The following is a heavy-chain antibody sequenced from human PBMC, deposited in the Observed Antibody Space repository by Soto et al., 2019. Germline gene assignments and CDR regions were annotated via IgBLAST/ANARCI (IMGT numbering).Heavy chain of an antibody. Sequence: SETLSLTCAVYGGSFSGYYWSWIRQPPGKGLEWIGEINHSGSTNYNPSLKSRVTISVDTSKNQFSLKLSSVTAADTAVYYCARSGYSSSSHFDYWRQRTLVTVSS. CDR3: ARSGYSSSSHFDY. CDR2: INHSGST. D-gene: IGHD6-13*01. CDR1: GGSFSGYY. V-gene: IGHV4-34*01. J-gene: IGHJ4*02.